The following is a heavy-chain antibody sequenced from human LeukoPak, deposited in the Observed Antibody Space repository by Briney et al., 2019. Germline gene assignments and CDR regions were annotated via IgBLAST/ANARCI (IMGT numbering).Heavy chain of an antibody. J-gene: IGHJ4*02. CDR2: INPNSGGT. Sequence: ASVKVSCKASGYTFTGYYMHWVRQAPGQGLEWMGWINPNSGGTNYAQKFQGRVTMTRDTSISTAYMELSGLRSDDTAVYYCAILSTVTTPPNYWGQGTLVTVSS. V-gene: IGHV1-2*02. D-gene: IGHD4-11*01. CDR3: AILSTVTTPPNY. CDR1: GYTFTGYY.